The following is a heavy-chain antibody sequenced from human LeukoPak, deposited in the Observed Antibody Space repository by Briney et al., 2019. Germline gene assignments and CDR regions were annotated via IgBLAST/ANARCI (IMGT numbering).Heavy chain of an antibody. Sequence: SETLSLTCAVYGGSFSGYYWSWIRQPPGKGLDWIGEINHSGSTNYNPSLKSRVTISVDTSKNQFSLKLSSVTAADTAVYYCARAPRYYYGSGSWAPFDPWGQGTLVTVSS. D-gene: IGHD3-10*01. V-gene: IGHV4-34*01. CDR2: INHSGST. CDR1: GGSFSGYY. J-gene: IGHJ5*02. CDR3: ARAPRYYYGSGSWAPFDP.